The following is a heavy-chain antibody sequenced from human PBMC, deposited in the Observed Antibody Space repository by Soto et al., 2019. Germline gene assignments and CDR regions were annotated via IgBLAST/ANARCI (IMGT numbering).Heavy chain of an antibody. J-gene: IGHJ4*02. V-gene: IGHV1-2*02. CDR1: GYTFIGYY. D-gene: IGHD3-22*01. CDR2: TNPNSGDT. CDR3: AGARTNYYNTSDYDF. Sequence: ASVKVSCKASGYTFIGYYMHWVRQAPGQGLEWMGWTNPNSGDTNYAQKFQGRVTMTRDTSISTAYTELSRLRFDDTAVYYCAGARTNYYNTSDYDFWGQGTLVTVSS.